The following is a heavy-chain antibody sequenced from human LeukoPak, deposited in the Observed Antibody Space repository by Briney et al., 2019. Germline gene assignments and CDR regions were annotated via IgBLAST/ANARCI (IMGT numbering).Heavy chain of an antibody. CDR3: AKAAGNYYYYGVDV. CDR1: GFTFSSYA. Sequence: GGSLRLSCAASGFTFSSYAMSWVRQAPGKGLEWVSAISGSGGSTYYADSVKGRFTISRDNSKNTLYLQMNSLRADDTAVYHCAKAAGNYYYYGVDVWGQGTTVTVSS. CDR2: ISGSGGST. J-gene: IGHJ6*02. V-gene: IGHV3-23*01.